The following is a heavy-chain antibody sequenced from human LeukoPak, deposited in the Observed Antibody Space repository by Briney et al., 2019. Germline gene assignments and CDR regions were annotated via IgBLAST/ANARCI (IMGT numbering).Heavy chain of an antibody. CDR2: IKQDGSEK. CDR1: EFTFSNFW. CDR3: ARAIRNRLLSDY. Sequence: GGSLRLSCSASEFTFSNFWMSWVRQAPGKGPEWVANIKQDGSEKYYVDSVKGRFTISRDNAETSLHLQMNSLRAEDTAVYYCARAIRNRLLSDYWGQGTLVTVSS. D-gene: IGHD2-2*01. V-gene: IGHV3-7*03. J-gene: IGHJ4*02.